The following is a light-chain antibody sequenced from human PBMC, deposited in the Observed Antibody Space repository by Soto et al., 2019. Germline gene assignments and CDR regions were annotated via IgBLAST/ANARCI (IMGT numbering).Light chain of an antibody. CDR3: MQTLQTPWT. Sequence: DIVMTQSPLSLTVTPGEPASVSCSSSQSLLRSNGFNYLEWFLQKPGQSPQLLINLGSNRASGALDRFSGTGSATNFTLKISRVEAEDVGVFYCMQTLQTPWTFGQGTKVEIK. J-gene: IGKJ1*01. V-gene: IGKV2-28*01. CDR1: QSLLRSNGFNY. CDR2: LGS.